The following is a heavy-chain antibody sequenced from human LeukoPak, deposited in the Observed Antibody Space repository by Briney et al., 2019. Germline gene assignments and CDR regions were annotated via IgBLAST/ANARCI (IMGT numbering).Heavy chain of an antibody. Sequence: SQTLSLTCSVSGGSISSSNSYWSWIRQPAVKGLEWIGRIYTSESTNYNPSLKSRVTISVDTSRNQFSLKLSSVTAADTAVYYCARGLWFGDENPPYFDYWGQGILVTVSS. CDR2: IYTSEST. CDR3: ARGLWFGDENPPYFDY. CDR1: GGSISSSNSY. V-gene: IGHV4-61*02. D-gene: IGHD3-10*01. J-gene: IGHJ4*02.